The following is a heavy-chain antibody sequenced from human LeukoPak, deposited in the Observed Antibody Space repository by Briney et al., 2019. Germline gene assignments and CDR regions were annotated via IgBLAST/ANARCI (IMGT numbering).Heavy chain of an antibody. J-gene: IGHJ4*02. Sequence: GGSLRLSCAASGFTFSSYGMHWVRQAPGKGLERVAVIWYDGSNKYYADSVKGRFTISRDNSKNTLYLQMSSLRAEDTAVYYCARGRTGSGSYPDYWGQGTLVTVSS. D-gene: IGHD3-10*01. CDR1: GFTFSSYG. CDR3: ARGRTGSGSYPDY. CDR2: IWYDGSNK. V-gene: IGHV3-33*01.